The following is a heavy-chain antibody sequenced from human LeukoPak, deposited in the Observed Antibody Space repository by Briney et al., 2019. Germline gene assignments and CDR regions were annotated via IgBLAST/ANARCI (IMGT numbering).Heavy chain of an antibody. V-gene: IGHV4-59*01. Sequence: SETLFLTCTVSGGSISSYYWSWIRQPPGKGLEWIGYIYYSGSTNYNPSLKSRVTISVDMSKNQFSLKLSSVTAADTAVYYCAKGRRATFRYDALHIWGQGTMVTVSS. J-gene: IGHJ3*02. CDR2: IYYSGST. CDR3: AKGRRATFRYDALHI. CDR1: GGSISSYY. D-gene: IGHD5-24*01.